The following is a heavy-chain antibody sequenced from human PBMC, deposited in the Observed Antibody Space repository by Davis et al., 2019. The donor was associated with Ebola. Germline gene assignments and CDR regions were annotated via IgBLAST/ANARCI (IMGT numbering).Heavy chain of an antibody. J-gene: IGHJ4*02. CDR3: ARGTTREYSGYAGN. Sequence: GESLKISCAASGFTFSSYEMNWVRQAPGKGLEWVSYISSSGSTIYYADSVKGRFTISRDNAKNSLYLQMNSLRAEDTAVYYCARGTTREYSGYAGNWGQGTLVTVS. CDR1: GFTFSSYE. V-gene: IGHV3-48*03. D-gene: IGHD5-12*01. CDR2: ISSSGSTI.